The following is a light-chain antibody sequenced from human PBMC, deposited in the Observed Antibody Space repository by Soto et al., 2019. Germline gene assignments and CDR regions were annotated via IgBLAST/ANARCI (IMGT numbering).Light chain of an antibody. V-gene: IGKV3-20*01. CDR2: GAS. J-gene: IGKJ1*01. Sequence: EIVLTQSPGTLSLSLGEGATLSCRASQSVSNNYLAWYQQKPGQAPRLLIYGASSRATGIPDRFSGSGSGTDFTLTISRLEPEDFAVYYCQQYGSSPRAFGQGTKVDIK. CDR1: QSVSNNY. CDR3: QQYGSSPRA.